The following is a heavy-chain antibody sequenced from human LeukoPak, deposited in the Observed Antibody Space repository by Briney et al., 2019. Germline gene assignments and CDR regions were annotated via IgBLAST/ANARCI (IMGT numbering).Heavy chain of an antibody. CDR2: IYYSGST. Sequence: SETLSLTCTVSGGSISSYYWSWVRQPPGKGLEWIGYIYYSGSTNYNPSLKSRVTISVDTSKNQFSLKLSSVTAADTAVYYCARQYSSSWYWWFDPWGQGTLVTVSS. V-gene: IGHV4-59*08. CDR1: GGSISSYY. J-gene: IGHJ5*02. CDR3: ARQYSSSWYWWFDP. D-gene: IGHD6-13*01.